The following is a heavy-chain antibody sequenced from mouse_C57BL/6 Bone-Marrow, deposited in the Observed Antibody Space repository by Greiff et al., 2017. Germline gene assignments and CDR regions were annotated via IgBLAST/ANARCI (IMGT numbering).Heavy chain of an antibody. CDR3: ARQGLLRRYFDV. CDR1: GFTFSDYY. J-gene: IGHJ1*03. Sequence: EVMLVESGGGLVQPGGSLKLSCAASGFTFSDYYMYWVRQTPEKRLEWVAYISNGGGSTYYPDPVKGRFTISRDNAKNTLYLQMSRLKSEDTAMYYCARQGLLRRYFDVWGTGTTVTVSS. D-gene: IGHD2-3*01. V-gene: IGHV5-12*01. CDR2: ISNGGGST.